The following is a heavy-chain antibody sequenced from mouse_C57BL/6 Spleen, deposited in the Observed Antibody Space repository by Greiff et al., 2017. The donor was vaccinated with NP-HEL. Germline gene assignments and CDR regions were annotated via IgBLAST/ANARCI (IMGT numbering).Heavy chain of an antibody. CDR3: AIFDYEYDEDDGDFDY. V-gene: IGHV1-80*01. Sequence: VQLQQSGAELVKPGASVKISCKASGYAFSSYWMNWVKQRPGKGLEWIGQIYPGDGDTNYNGKFKGKATLTADKSSSTAYMQLSSLTSEDSAVYYLAIFDYEYDEDDGDFDYWGQGTTLTVSS. CDR2: IYPGDGDT. J-gene: IGHJ2*01. CDR1: GYAFSSYW. D-gene: IGHD2-4*01.